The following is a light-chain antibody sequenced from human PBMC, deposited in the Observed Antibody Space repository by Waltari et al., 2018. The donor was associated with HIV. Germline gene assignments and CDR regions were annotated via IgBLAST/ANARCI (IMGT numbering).Light chain of an antibody. J-gene: IGKJ1*01. Sequence: EIVLTQSPATLSLSPGESATLSCSASQSVGSYLGWYQQKPGQAPRLLIYDASNRATVIPARFSGSGSWTDFTLTISSLEPEDFAVYYCQQRSDWPPTFGQGTKVEIK. CDR3: QQRSDWPPT. CDR2: DAS. CDR1: QSVGSY. V-gene: IGKV3-11*01.